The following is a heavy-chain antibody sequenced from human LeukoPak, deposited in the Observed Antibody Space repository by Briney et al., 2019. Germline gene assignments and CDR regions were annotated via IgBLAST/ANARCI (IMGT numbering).Heavy chain of an antibody. CDR3: TRDYYDSSGYGPDAFDI. V-gene: IGHV3-49*04. D-gene: IGHD3-22*01. J-gene: IGHJ3*02. CDR2: IRSKAYGGTT. Sequence: PGGSLRLSCTASGFTFGDYAMSWVRQAPGKGLEWVGFIRSKAYGGTTEYAASVKGRFTISRDDSKSIAYLQMNSLKTEDTAVYYCTRDYYDSSGYGPDAFDIWGQGTMVTVSS. CDR1: GFTFGDYA.